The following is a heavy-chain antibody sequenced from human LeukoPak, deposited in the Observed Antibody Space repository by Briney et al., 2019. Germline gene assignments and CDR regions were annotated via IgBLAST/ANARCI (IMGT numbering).Heavy chain of an antibody. J-gene: IGHJ4*02. CDR2: IRYDGSDK. D-gene: IGHD1-14*01. V-gene: IGHV3-30*02. CDR3: ATSSAPGTTFDY. CDR1: GFTFSSYG. Sequence: GGSLRLSCAASGFTFSSYGMHWVRQAPGKGLEWVSFIRYDGSDKYYADSVKGRFTISRDNSKNTLYLQMNSLRVDDTAVYYCATSSAPGTTFDYWGQGTLVTVSS.